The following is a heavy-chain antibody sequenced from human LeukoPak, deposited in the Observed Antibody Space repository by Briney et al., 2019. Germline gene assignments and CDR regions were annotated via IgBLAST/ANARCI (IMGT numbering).Heavy chain of an antibody. V-gene: IGHV4-4*07. CDR1: GGSISSYY. CDR3: ASTYYYDSSGYQRSGYYYYYMDV. D-gene: IGHD3-22*01. Sequence: SETLSLTCTVSGGSISSYYWSWIRQPAGKGLEWIGRIYTSGSTNYNPSLKSRVTMSVDTSKNQFSLKLSSVTAADTAVYYCASTYYYDSSGYQRSGYYYYYMDVWGKGTTVTVSS. CDR2: IYTSGST. J-gene: IGHJ6*03.